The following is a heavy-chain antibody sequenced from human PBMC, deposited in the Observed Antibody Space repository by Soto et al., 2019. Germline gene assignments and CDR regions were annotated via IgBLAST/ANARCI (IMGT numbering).Heavy chain of an antibody. D-gene: IGHD1-26*01. J-gene: IGHJ3*02. Sequence: RLSCAASGFTFSDYYMSWIRQAPGKGLEWVSYISSSGSTIYYADSVKGRFTISRDNAKNSLYLQMNSLRAEDTAVYYCARERQGATAYDAFDIWGQGTMVTVSS. V-gene: IGHV3-11*01. CDR1: GFTFSDYY. CDR3: ARERQGATAYDAFDI. CDR2: ISSSGSTI.